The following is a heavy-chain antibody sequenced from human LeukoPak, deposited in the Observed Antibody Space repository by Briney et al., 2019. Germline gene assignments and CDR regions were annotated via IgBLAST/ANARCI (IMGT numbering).Heavy chain of an antibody. D-gene: IGHD6-13*01. V-gene: IGHV4-59*08. CDR1: GGSISSYY. J-gene: IGHJ5*02. Sequence: SETLSLTCTVSGGSISSYYWSWIRQPPGKGLEWIGYIYYSGSTIYNPSLKSRVTISVDTSKNQFSLKLSSVTAADTAVYYCARQIAAVGTSPWGQGTLVTVSS. CDR2: IYYSGST. CDR3: ARQIAAVGTSP.